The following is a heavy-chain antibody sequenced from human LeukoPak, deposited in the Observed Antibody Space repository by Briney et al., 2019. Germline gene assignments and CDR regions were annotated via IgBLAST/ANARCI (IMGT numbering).Heavy chain of an antibody. CDR2: IRYDGGNT. Sequence: PGGSLRLSCAAAGLTSSSYGMHWVRQAPGKGLEWVAFIRYDGGNTYYVDSVKGRFTISRDNSKNTLYPQMNSLRAEDTAVYYCAKHLFTGSYTSTFDYWGQGTLVTVSS. J-gene: IGHJ4*02. D-gene: IGHD1-26*01. CDR1: GLTSSSYG. V-gene: IGHV3-30*02. CDR3: AKHLFTGSYTSTFDY.